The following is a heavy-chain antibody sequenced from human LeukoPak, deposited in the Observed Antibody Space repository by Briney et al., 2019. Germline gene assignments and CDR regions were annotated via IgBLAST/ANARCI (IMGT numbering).Heavy chain of an antibody. V-gene: IGHV3-30*02. CDR3: AKDISDTAMAYFSFDY. CDR1: GFTFSSSA. D-gene: IGHD5-18*01. CDR2: IRHDGSIK. Sequence: PGGSLRLSCAASGFTFSSSAMHWVRQAPGKGLEWVAFIRHDGSIKYYADSVKGRFTISRDNAKNSLYLQMNSLRAEDTALYYCAKDISDTAMAYFSFDYWGQGTLVTVSS. J-gene: IGHJ4*02.